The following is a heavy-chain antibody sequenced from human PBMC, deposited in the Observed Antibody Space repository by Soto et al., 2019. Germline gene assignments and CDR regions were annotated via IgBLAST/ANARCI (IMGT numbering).Heavy chain of an antibody. V-gene: IGHV3-30*18. Sequence: PGGSLRLSYAASGFTFSSYSMNWVRQAPGKGLERVAIISYDGSNTYYADSVKGRFTISRDNSKNTLYLQMNSLRAEDTSVYYCAKEGGLSGSYYISSSYYFDYWGQGTLVTVSS. J-gene: IGHJ4*02. CDR3: AKEGGLSGSYYISSSYYFDY. CDR1: GFTFSSYS. D-gene: IGHD1-26*01. CDR2: ISYDGSNT.